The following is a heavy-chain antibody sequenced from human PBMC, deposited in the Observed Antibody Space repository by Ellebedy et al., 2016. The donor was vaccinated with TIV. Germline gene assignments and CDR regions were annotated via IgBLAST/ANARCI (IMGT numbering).Heavy chain of an antibody. CDR1: GFTFSGSA. J-gene: IGHJ4*02. V-gene: IGHV3-73*01. CDR3: TRPNYYYDSSDSPKYYFDY. CDR2: IRSKANSYAT. D-gene: IGHD3-22*01. Sequence: GGSLRLXXAASGFTFSGSAMHWVRQASGKGLEWVGRIRSKANSYATAYAASVKGRFTISRDDSKNTAYLQMNSLKTEDTAVYYCTRPNYYYDSSDSPKYYFDYWGQGTLVTVSS.